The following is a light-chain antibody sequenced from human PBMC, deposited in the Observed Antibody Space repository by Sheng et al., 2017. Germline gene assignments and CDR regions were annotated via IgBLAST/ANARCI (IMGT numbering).Light chain of an antibody. CDR1: QGISNY. CDR2: AAS. V-gene: IGKV1-9*01. CDR3: QQLNSYPQEVT. J-gene: IGKJ5*01. Sequence: DIQLTQSPSFLSASVGDRVTITCRASQGISNYLAWYQQKPGKAPKLLIYAASTLQSGVPSRFSGSGSGTEFTLTISSLQPEDFATYYCQQLNSYPQEVTFGQGTRLEIK.